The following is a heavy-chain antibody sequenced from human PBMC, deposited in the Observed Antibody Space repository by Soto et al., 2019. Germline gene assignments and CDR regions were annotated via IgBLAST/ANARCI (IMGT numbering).Heavy chain of an antibody. V-gene: IGHV3-15*07. CDR1: GFTFSNAW. CDR3: TTGRRLYACDI. Sequence: GRSLRLSCAASGFTFSNAWMNWVRQAPGKGLEWVGRIKRRTDSGTTDYAAPVKDRFTISRDDSKNTLFLQMNSLKTEDTAVYYWTTGRRLYACDIWGQGTMGTVSS. J-gene: IGHJ3*02. D-gene: IGHD3-3*01. CDR2: IKRRTDSGTT.